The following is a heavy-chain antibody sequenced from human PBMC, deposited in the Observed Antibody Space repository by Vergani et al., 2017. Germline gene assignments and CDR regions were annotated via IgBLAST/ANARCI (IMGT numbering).Heavy chain of an antibody. CDR1: GYSISSGYY. CDR3: ASVMHDL. CDR2: IYHSGST. V-gene: IGHV4-38-2*02. Sequence: QVQLQESGPGLVKPSETLSLTCTVSGYSISSGYYWGWIRQPPGKGLEWIGGIYHSGSTYYNPSLKSRVTISVDTSKNQFSLKLGSVTAADTAVYYCASVMHDLWGQGTLVTVSS. J-gene: IGHJ5*02. D-gene: IGHD2-21*01.